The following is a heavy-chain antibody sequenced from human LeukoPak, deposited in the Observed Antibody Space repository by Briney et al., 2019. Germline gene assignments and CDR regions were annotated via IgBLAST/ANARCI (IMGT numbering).Heavy chain of an antibody. CDR1: GFTFSTYW. V-gene: IGHV3-7*01. CDR3: ARDRTDDIVVVPAAIVESWFDP. CDR2: IKQDGSEK. J-gene: IGHJ5*02. Sequence: PGGSLRLSCAASGFTFSTYWMNWVRQAPGKGLEWVANIKQDGSEKYYVDSVKGRFTISRDNAKNSLYLQMNSLRAEDTAVYYCARDRTDDIVVVPAAIVESWFDPWGQGTLVTVSS. D-gene: IGHD2-2*02.